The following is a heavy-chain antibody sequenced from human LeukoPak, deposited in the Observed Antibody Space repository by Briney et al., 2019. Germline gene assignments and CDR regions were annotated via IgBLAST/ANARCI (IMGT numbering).Heavy chain of an antibody. V-gene: IGHV1-46*01. CDR1: GYTFTSYY. CDR3: ARGPPRYYDSSGYPDY. J-gene: IGHJ4*02. D-gene: IGHD3-22*01. CDR2: INPSGGST. Sequence: ASVKLSCKASGYTFTSYYMHWVRQAPGQGLEWMGIINPSGGSTSYAQKFQGRVTMTRDMSTSTVYMELSSLRSEDPAVYYCARGPPRYYDSSGYPDYWGQGTLVTVSS.